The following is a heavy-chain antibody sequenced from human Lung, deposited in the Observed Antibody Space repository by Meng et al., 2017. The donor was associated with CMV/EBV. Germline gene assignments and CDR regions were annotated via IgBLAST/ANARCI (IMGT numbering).Heavy chain of an antibody. D-gene: IGHD2/OR15-2a*01. CDR2: IDPTDSST. CDR1: GYIFTRFS. V-gene: IGHV5-51*01. J-gene: IGHJ3*02. Sequence: GESLKISCKASGYIFTRFSIAWVRQMPGKGLEWMGIIDPTDSSTRYSPSVEGHVIFSIDKSLTTAYLQWSSLKASDTAIFYCERRGSICTTTRCYYDAFDMWGQGXVVTVSS. CDR3: ERRGSICTTTRCYYDAFDM.